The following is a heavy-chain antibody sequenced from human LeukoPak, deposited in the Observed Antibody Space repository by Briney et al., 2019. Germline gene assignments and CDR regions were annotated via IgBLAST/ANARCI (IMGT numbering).Heavy chain of an antibody. Sequence: PGGSLRLSCAASGFTFSSYAMSWVRQAPGKGLEWVSAISGSGGSTYYADSVKGRFTISRDNSKNTLYLQMNSLRAEDTAVYYCAKTSLDYGGLDGGAFDIWGQGTMVTVSS. D-gene: IGHD4-23*01. CDR2: ISGSGGST. CDR3: AKTSLDYGGLDGGAFDI. V-gene: IGHV3-23*01. CDR1: GFTFSSYA. J-gene: IGHJ3*02.